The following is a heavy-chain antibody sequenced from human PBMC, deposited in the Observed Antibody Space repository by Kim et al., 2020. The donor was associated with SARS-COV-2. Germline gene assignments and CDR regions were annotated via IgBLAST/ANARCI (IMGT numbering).Heavy chain of an antibody. CDR3: ARGIMITFGGVTDPTFDY. CDR1: GFTFSSYD. D-gene: IGHD3-16*01. Sequence: GGSLRLSCAASGFTFSSYDMHWVRQATGKGLEWVSAIGTAGDTYYPGSVKGRFTISRENAKNSLYLQMNSLRAGDTAVYYCARGIMITFGGVTDPTFDYWGQGTLVTVSS. CDR2: IGTAGDT. J-gene: IGHJ4*02. V-gene: IGHV3-13*04.